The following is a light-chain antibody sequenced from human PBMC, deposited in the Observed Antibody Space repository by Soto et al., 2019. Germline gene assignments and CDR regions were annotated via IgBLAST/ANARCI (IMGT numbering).Light chain of an antibody. CDR3: QQRSDWPPIT. CDR1: RTVNNY. J-gene: IGKJ5*01. Sequence: EIVLTQSPATLSLSPGDRATLSCRASRTVNNYLAWYQQKPGQAPRLLIYDASIRASGIPARFSGSGSGTECTLTISSLEPEDFAFYCCQQRSDWPPITFGQGTRVESK. V-gene: IGKV3-11*01. CDR2: DAS.